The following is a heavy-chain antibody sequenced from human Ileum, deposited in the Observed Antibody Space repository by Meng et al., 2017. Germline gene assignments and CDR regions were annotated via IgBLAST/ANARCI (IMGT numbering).Heavy chain of an antibody. V-gene: IGHV3-21*01. CDR2: ISSSSSYI. J-gene: IGHJ4*02. D-gene: IGHD5-18*01. CDR1: GFTFSSYS. CDR3: ARVGYSYGYPNFDY. Sequence: VQLLGSGGGLVKPGGSLRLSCAASGFTFSSYSMNWVRQAPGKGLEWVSSISSSSSYIYYADSVKGRFTISRDNAKNSLYLQMNSLRAEDTAVYYCARVGYSYGYPNFDYWGQGTLVTVSS.